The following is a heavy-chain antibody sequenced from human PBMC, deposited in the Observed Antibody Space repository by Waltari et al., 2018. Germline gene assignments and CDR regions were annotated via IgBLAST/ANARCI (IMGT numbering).Heavy chain of an antibody. CDR3: ASHRPNAFDI. CDR2: INHSGST. CDR1: GGSFSGYY. Sequence: QVQLQQWGAGLLKPSETLSLTCAVYGGSFSGYYWSWIRQPPGKGLEWIGEINHSGSTNYNPSLKSRVTISVDTSKNQFSLKLSSVTAADTAVYYCASHRPNAFDIWGQGTMVTVSS. V-gene: IGHV4-34*01. J-gene: IGHJ3*02.